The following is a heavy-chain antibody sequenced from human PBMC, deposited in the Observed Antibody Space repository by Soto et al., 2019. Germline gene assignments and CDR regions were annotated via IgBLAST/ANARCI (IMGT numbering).Heavy chain of an antibody. CDR1: GYTFTDYF. D-gene: IGHD2-2*01. J-gene: IGHJ4*02. Sequence: VEMVQSGAEVKKPGASVKVSCKASGYTFTDYFIHWVRQAPGQGLEWMGWINPNSGGTNYAQKFQGRVTRTRDTSITTVYMDLSRLRSDDTATSYCARDTKIPANAIHDGRWGQGTLVTVSS. CDR2: INPNSGGT. CDR3: ARDTKIPANAIHDGR. V-gene: IGHV1-2*02.